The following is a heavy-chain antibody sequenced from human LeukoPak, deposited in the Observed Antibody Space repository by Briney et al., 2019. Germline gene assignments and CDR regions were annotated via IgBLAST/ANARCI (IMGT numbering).Heavy chain of an antibody. D-gene: IGHD2-2*01. CDR1: GFSFSNSNY. CDR3: ARQYCSSTSCTTGALDY. J-gene: IGHJ4*02. V-gene: IGHV3-64*02. CDR2: ISSNCVYT. Sequence: GGALRLSCAASGFSFSNSNYMDWGRQAPGKGVEYGSSISSNCVYTYYAVFVKCRFIISSANSKNTLNLQTGSLTAEDMAVYSCARQYCSSTSCTTGALDYWGQGTLVTVSS.